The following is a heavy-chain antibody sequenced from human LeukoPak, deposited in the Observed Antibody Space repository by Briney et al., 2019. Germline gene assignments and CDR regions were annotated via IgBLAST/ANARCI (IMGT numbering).Heavy chain of an antibody. D-gene: IGHD1-1*01. CDR2: IHHSGSS. Sequence: RPSETLSLTCTVSGGSISSSNWWSWVRQPPGKGLEWIGEIHHSGSSNYNPSLKSRVTISVDKSKNQFSLKLSSVIAADTAVYYCARPVPSRLGWFDPWGQGTLVTVSS. J-gene: IGHJ5*02. CDR3: ARPVPSRLGWFDP. CDR1: GGSISSSNW. V-gene: IGHV4-4*02.